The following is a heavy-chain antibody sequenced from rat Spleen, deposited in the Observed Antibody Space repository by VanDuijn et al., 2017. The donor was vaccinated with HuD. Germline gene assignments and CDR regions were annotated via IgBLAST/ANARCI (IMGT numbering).Heavy chain of an antibody. J-gene: IGHJ1*01. CDR3: TRDPTITASDPYWYFDF. Sequence: EVKLVESGGGLVQPGRSMKLSCAASGFTFSNYYMAWVRQAPTKGLEWVASITTGGGNTYYRDSVKGRFTISRDNAKSTLYLQMNSLRSEDTATYYCTRDPTITASDPYWYFDFWDPGTMVTVSS. D-gene: IGHD1-2*01. CDR2: ITTGGGNT. CDR1: GFTFSNYY. V-gene: IGHV5-25*01.